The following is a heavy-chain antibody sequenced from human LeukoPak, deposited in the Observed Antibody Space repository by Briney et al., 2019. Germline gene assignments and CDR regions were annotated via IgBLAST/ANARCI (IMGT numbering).Heavy chain of an antibody. J-gene: IGHJ4*02. CDR3: SKDVSSSSWYGRFDY. CDR1: GFTFEDYT. Sequence: GGSLRLSCVASGFTFEDYTMHWIRQVPGKGLEWVSLINWDGGATDYADSVKGRFSISRDNTKKSLFLQMNSLRSEDSALYFCSKDVSSSSWYGRFDYWGQGTLVTVSS. V-gene: IGHV3-43*01. CDR2: INWDGGAT. D-gene: IGHD6-13*01.